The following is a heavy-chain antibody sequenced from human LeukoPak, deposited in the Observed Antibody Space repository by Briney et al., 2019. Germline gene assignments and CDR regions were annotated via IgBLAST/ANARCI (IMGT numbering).Heavy chain of an antibody. CDR2: IIPIFGTA. Sequence: ASVKVSCKASGGTFSSYAISWVRQAPGQGLEWMGGIIPIFGTANYAQKFQGRVTITTDESTSTAYMELSSLRSEDTAVYYCASHYGDPPPPYYYYYMDVWGKGTTVTVSS. CDR3: ASHYGDPPPPYYYYYMDV. D-gene: IGHD4-17*01. V-gene: IGHV1-69*05. CDR1: GGTFSSYA. J-gene: IGHJ6*03.